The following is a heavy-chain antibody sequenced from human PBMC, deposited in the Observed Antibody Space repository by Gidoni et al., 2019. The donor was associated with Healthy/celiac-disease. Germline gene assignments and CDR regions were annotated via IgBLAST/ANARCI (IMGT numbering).Heavy chain of an antibody. CDR3: ARHDYYYYGMDV. V-gene: IGHV4-39*01. J-gene: IGHJ6*02. Sequence: LQLQESGPGLVKPSATLSLTCTVSGGSISSSSYYWGWIRQPPGKGLEWIGSIYYSGSTYYNPSLKSRVTISVDTSKNQFSLKLSSVTAADTAVYYCARHDYYYYGMDVWGQGTTVTVSS. CDR2: IYYSGST. CDR1: GGSISSSSYY.